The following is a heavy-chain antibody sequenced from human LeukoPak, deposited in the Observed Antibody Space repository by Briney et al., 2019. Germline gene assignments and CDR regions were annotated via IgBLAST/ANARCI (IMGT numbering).Heavy chain of an antibody. V-gene: IGHV1-18*01. CDR3: ARDDYGDNHYYYYYGMDV. CDR1: GYTFTSYG. D-gene: IGHD4-17*01. J-gene: IGHJ6*02. Sequence: ASVKVSCKASGYTFTSYGISWVRQAPGQGLEWMGWISAYNGNTNYAQKLQGRVTMTTDTSTSTAYLELRSLTSDDTAVYYCARDDYGDNHYYYYYGMDVWGQGTTVTVSS. CDR2: ISAYNGNT.